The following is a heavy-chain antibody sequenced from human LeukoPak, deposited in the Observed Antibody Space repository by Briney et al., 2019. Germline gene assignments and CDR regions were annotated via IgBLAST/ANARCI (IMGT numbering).Heavy chain of an antibody. V-gene: IGHV3-53*01. CDR2: IYSGGST. J-gene: IGHJ5*02. D-gene: IGHD3-22*01. Sequence: PGGSLRLSCAASGFTVSSNYMSWVRQAPGKGLEWVSVIYSGGSTYYADSVKGRFTISRDNSKNTLYLQMNSLRAEDPAVYYCAIETYYYDSSGYPLNWFDHWGQGTLVTVSS. CDR3: AIETYYYDSSGYPLNWFDH. CDR1: GFTVSSNY.